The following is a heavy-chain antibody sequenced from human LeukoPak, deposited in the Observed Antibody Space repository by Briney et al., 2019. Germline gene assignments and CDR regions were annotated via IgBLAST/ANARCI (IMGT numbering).Heavy chain of an antibody. CDR1: GFTFSDYY. V-gene: IGHV3-11*04. CDR2: ISSSGSTI. Sequence: GGSLRLSCAASGFTFSDYYMSWIRQAPGKGLEWVSYISSSGSTIYYADSVKGRFTISRDNAKNSLYMQMNSLRAEDTAVYYCARASLGYCSSTSCYTSEEYWGQGTLVTVSS. J-gene: IGHJ4*02. D-gene: IGHD2-2*02. CDR3: ARASLGYCSSTSCYTSEEY.